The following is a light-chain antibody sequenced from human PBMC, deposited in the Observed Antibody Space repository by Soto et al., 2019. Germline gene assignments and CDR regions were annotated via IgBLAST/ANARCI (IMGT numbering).Light chain of an antibody. Sequence: EIVVTQSPGILSVSPGDRATLSCRASQSVGRNLAWYQQKPGQAPTLLIYAASTRATGLPARFSGSGSGTDFTLTISSLQSEDFALYYCQQYGSSPATFGQGTNLEIK. J-gene: IGKJ2*01. V-gene: IGKV3-15*01. CDR3: QQYGSSPAT. CDR1: QSVGRN. CDR2: AAS.